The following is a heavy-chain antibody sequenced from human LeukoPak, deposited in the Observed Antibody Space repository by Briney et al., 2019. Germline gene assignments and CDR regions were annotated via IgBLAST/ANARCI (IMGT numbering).Heavy chain of an antibody. Sequence: GGSLRLSCAASGFTFSSYAMSWVRQAPGKGLEWVSAISGSGGSTYYADSVKGWFTISRDNSKNTLYLQMNSLRAEDTAVYYCAKVPVGAMDPPGIDYWGQGTLVTVSS. J-gene: IGHJ4*02. D-gene: IGHD5-18*01. CDR3: AKVPVGAMDPPGIDY. V-gene: IGHV3-23*01. CDR2: ISGSGGST. CDR1: GFTFSSYA.